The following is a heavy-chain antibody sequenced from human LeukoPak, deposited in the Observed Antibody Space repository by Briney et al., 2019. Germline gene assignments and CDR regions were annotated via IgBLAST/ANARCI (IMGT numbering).Heavy chain of an antibody. CDR3: ARNQYCSVGSCYSRYFDL. CDR2: ISAYNGNT. D-gene: IGHD2-15*01. CDR1: GYTFTSSG. V-gene: IGHV1-18*01. J-gene: IGHJ2*01. Sequence: ASVKDSCKASGYTFTSSGISWVRNAPRQGRERMVWISAYNGNTNSAQKLQGRVTMTTDTSTSTAYMEQRSVRYDDTALYFCARNQYCSVGSCYSRYFDLWGRGTLVTVSS.